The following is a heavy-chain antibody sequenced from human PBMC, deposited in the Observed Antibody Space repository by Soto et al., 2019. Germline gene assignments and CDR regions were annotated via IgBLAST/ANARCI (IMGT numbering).Heavy chain of an antibody. CDR2: IIPIFGTA. V-gene: IGHV1-69*01. CDR1: GGTFSSYA. J-gene: IGHJ6*02. CDR3: ARDSSGPPAYYYYGMDV. Sequence: QVQLVQSGAEVKKPGSSVKVSCKASGGTFSSYAISWVRQAPGQGLEWIGGIIPIFGTANYAQKFQGRVTITADESTSTAYMELSSLRSEDTAVYYCARDSSGPPAYYYYGMDVWGQGTTVTVSS.